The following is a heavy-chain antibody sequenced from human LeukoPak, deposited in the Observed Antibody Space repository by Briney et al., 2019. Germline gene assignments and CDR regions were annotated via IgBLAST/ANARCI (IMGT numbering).Heavy chain of an antibody. D-gene: IGHD3-22*01. CDR3: AREDVYDSSGYYGHPNNWFDP. CDR2: IIPILGIA. Sequence: SVKVSCKASGGTFSSYAISWVRQAPGQGLEWMGRIIPILGIANYAQKFQGRVTITADKSSSTAYIELSSLRSEDTAVYYCAREDVYDSSGYYGHPNNWFDPWGQGTLVTVSS. J-gene: IGHJ5*02. V-gene: IGHV1-69*04. CDR1: GGTFSSYA.